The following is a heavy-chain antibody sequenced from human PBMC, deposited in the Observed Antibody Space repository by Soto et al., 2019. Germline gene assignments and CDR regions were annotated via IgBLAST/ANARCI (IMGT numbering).Heavy chain of an antibody. CDR1: GYSFTSYW. CDR2: IYPGDSDT. V-gene: IGHV5-51*01. CDR3: AIRWYYDILTGYYGVGAFDF. D-gene: IGHD3-9*01. J-gene: IGHJ3*01. Sequence: GESLKISCKGSGYSFTSYWIGWVRQMPGKGLEWMGIIYPGDSDTRYSPSFQGQVTISADKSISTAYLQWSSLKASDTAMYYCAIRWYYDILTGYYGVGAFDFWGQRTMVT.